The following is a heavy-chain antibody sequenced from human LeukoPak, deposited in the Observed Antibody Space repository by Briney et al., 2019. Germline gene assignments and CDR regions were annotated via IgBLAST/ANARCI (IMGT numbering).Heavy chain of an antibody. V-gene: IGHV3-23*01. CDR2: ISGSGGST. CDR1: GFTFSSYA. D-gene: IGHD6-19*01. Sequence: GGSLRLSCAASGFTFSSYAMSWVRQAPGKGLEWVSAISGSGGSTYYADSVKGRFTISRDNSKNTLYLQMNSLRAEDTAVYYCAKDGTDLIAVAGYYFDYWGQGTLVTVSS. J-gene: IGHJ4*02. CDR3: AKDGTDLIAVAGYYFDY.